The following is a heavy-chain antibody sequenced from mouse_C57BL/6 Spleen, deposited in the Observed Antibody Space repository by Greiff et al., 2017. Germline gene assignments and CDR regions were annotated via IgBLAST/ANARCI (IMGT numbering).Heavy chain of an antibody. V-gene: IGHV5-4*01. CDR3: ARDHYGSRGFAY. Sequence: VQGVESGGGLVKPGGSLKLSCAASGFTFSSYAMSWVRQTPEKRLEWVATISDGGSYTYYPDNVKGRFTISRDNAKNNLYLQMSHLKSEDTAMYYCARDHYGSRGFAYWGQGTLVTVSA. CDR2: ISDGGSYT. D-gene: IGHD1-1*01. J-gene: IGHJ3*01. CDR1: GFTFSSYA.